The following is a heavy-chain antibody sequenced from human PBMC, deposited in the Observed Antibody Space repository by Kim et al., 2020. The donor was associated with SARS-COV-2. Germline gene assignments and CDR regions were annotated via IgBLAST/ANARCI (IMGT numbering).Heavy chain of an antibody. CDR1: GGSISSYY. CDR2: IYYSGST. D-gene: IGHD3-10*01. Sequence: SETLSLTCTVSGGSISSYYWSWIRQPPGKGLEWIGYIYYSGSTNYNPSLKSRVTISVDTSKNQFSLKLSSVTAADTAVYYCARQGGSGSYSWFDPWGQGTLVTVSS. CDR3: ARQGGSGSYSWFDP. V-gene: IGHV4-59*08. J-gene: IGHJ5*02.